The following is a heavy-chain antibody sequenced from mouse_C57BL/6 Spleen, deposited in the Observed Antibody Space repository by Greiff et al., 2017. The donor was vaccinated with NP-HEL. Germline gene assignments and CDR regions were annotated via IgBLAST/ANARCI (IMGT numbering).Heavy chain of an antibody. V-gene: IGHV1-75*01. CDR3: ARGNDYDGYYFDY. D-gene: IGHD2-4*01. J-gene: IGHJ2*01. CDR1: GYTFTDYY. Sequence: QVQLKESGPELVKPGASVKISCMASGYTFTDYYINWVKQRPGQGLEWIGWIFPGSGSTYYNEKFKGKATLTVDKSSSTAYMLLSSLTSEDSAVYFCARGNDYDGYYFDYWGQGTTLTVSS. CDR2: IFPGSGST.